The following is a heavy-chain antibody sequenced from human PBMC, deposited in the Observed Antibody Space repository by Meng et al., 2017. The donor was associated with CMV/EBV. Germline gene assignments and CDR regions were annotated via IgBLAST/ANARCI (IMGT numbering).Heavy chain of an antibody. J-gene: IGHJ5*02. V-gene: IGHV3-21*01. CDR1: GFTFSSYS. CDR2: ISSSSYI. D-gene: IGHD6-19*01. Sequence: GESLKISCAASGFTFSSYSMNWVRQAPGKGLEWVSSISSSSYIYYADSVKGRFTISRDNAKNSLYLQMNSLRAEDTAVYYCARGVAGTSFDWFDPWGQGTLVTVSS. CDR3: ARGVAGTSFDWFDP.